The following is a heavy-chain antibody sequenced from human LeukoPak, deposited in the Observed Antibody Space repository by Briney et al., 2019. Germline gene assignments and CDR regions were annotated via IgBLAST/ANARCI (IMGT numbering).Heavy chain of an antibody. CDR1: GYSFTSYW. CDR2: IYPGDSDT. J-gene: IGHJ4*02. V-gene: IGHV5-51*01. D-gene: IGHD2-2*01. Sequence: GESLKISCKGSGYSFTSYWIGWVRQMPGKGLEWMGIIYPGDSDTRYSPSFQSQVTISADKSISTAYLQWSSLKASDTAMYYCARSIGVPAGGNYFDYWGQGTLVTVSS. CDR3: ARSIGVPAGGNYFDY.